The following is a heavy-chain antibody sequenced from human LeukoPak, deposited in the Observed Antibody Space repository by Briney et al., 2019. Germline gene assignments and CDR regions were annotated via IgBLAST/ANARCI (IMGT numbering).Heavy chain of an antibody. J-gene: IGHJ4*02. CDR2: MNPNSGNT. V-gene: IGHV1-8*01. Sequence: ASVKVSCKTSGYTFTSYDINWVRQATGQGLEWMGWMNPNSGNTGYAQKFQGRVTMTRNTSISTAYMELSSLRSEDTAVYYCARYSRSHYYDSSGPFDYWGQGTLVTVSS. D-gene: IGHD3-22*01. CDR3: ARYSRSHYYDSSGPFDY. CDR1: GYTFTSYD.